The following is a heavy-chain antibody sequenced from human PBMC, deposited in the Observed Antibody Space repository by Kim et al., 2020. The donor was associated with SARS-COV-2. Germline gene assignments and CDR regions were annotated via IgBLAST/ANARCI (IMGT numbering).Heavy chain of an antibody. V-gene: IGHV3-21*01. CDR1: GFTFSSYS. J-gene: IGHJ3*02. CDR2: ISSSSSYI. CDR3: ASSITMILPPSYTFDI. Sequence: GGSLRLSCAASGFTFSSYSMNWVRQAPGKGLEWVSSISSSSSYIYYADSVKGRFTISRDNAKNSLYLQMNSLRAEDTAVYYCASSITMILPPSYTFDIWGQGTMVTVSS. D-gene: IGHD3-22*01.